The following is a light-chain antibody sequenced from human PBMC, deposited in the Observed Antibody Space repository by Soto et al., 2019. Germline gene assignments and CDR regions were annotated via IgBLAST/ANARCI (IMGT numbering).Light chain of an antibody. CDR2: AAS. CDR3: QQYNNCPRK. J-gene: IGKJ1*01. CDR1: QNVSSN. Sequence: EVVMTQSPATLSVSRGERATLSCRASQNVSSNLAWFQQKPGQAPRLLIYAASTRATGLPARFSGSASGSDLTLTISSLQSQDSAIYYCQQYNNCPRKFGKGTKVDI. V-gene: IGKV3-15*01.